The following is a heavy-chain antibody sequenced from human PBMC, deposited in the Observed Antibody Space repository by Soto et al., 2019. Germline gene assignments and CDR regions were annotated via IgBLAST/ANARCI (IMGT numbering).Heavy chain of an antibody. V-gene: IGHV4-59*01. Sequence: SGTLSLTCAVSGGSLSNYYWSWIRQPPGKGLEWIGYIYDSGSTNYNPSLKSRVTISIDTSKNQFSLKLTSVTAADTAVYYCARVGEDRVVTGNRYLDLSVPGAL. CDR1: GGSLSNYY. D-gene: IGHD2-21*02. CDR2: IYDSGST. J-gene: IGHJ2*01. CDR3: ARVGEDRVVTGNRYLDL.